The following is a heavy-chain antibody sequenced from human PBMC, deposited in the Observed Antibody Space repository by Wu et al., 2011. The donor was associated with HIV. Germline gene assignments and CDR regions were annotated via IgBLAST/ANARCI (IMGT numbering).Heavy chain of an antibody. J-gene: IGHJ4*02. CDR3: ARAYSSAAGQFDY. CDR2: IIPLSGTA. Sequence: RYAISWVRQAPGHGLEWMGEIIPLSGTAKYAQKFQGRVTITTDKSTTTAYMELSSLRSEDTAVYYCARAYSSAAGQFDYWGQGTLVTVSS. D-gene: IGHD6-25*01. CDR1: RYA. V-gene: IGHV1-69*05.